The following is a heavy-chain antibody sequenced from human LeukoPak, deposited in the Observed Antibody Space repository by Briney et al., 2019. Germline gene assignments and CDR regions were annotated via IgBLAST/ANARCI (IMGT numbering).Heavy chain of an antibody. CDR1: GFTLSGSA. J-gene: IGHJ5*02. V-gene: IGHV3-73*01. Sequence: PGGSLRLSCAASGFTLSGSAMHWVRQASGKGLEWVGRIRSKANSYATAYAASVKGRFTISRDDSKNTAYLQMNSLKTEDTAVYYCTRPGDGVSGWSGWFDPWGQGTLVTVSS. D-gene: IGHD6-19*01. CDR2: IRSKANSYAT. CDR3: TRPGDGVSGWSGWFDP.